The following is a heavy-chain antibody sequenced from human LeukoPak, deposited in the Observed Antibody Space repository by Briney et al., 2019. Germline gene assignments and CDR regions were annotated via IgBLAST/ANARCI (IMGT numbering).Heavy chain of an antibody. CDR2: ISYDGSNK. CDR3: ASGMRGEQLVLFDY. D-gene: IGHD6-6*01. Sequence: GGSLRLSCAASGFTFSSYSMTWVRQAPGKGLEWVAVISYDGSNKYYADSVKGRFAISRDISKNTLYLQMNSLRTEGTAVYYCASGMRGEQLVLFDYWGQGTLVTVSS. CDR1: GFTFSSYS. J-gene: IGHJ4*02. V-gene: IGHV3-30*05.